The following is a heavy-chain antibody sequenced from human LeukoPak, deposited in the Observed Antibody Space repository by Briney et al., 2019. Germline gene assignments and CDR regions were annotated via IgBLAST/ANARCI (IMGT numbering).Heavy chain of an antibody. CDR1: GYSVSSGYY. V-gene: IGHV4-38-2*02. CDR2: IYHSGNT. Sequence: SETRSLTCAVSGYSVSSGYYWGWIRQPPGKGLEWIGCIYHSGNTYYNPSLKSRVTISVDTSKNQFSLKLSSVTAADTAVYYCARDPYCSGGSCYPFDYWGQGTLVTVSS. CDR3: ARDPYCSGGSCYPFDY. J-gene: IGHJ4*02. D-gene: IGHD2-15*01.